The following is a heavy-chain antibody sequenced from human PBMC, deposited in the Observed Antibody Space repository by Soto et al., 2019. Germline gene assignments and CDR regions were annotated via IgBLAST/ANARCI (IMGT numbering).Heavy chain of an antibody. V-gene: IGHV4-31*03. CDR3: ARGTDTWFFAL. CDR2: IYGTGNM. CDR1: DDSISSGGYY. D-gene: IGHD3-9*01. J-gene: IGHJ2*01. Sequence: QVQLQESGPGLVKPSQTLSLTCTVSDDSISSGGYYWSWIRQHPGKGLAWIGYIYGTGNMYYKSSLKSRLTFSVDTSKNHFSLKLTSVTAADTAVYYCARGTDTWFFALWGRGTLVTVSS.